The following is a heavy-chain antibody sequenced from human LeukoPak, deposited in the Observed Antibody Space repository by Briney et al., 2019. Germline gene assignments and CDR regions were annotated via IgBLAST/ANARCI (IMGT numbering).Heavy chain of an antibody. V-gene: IGHV1-18*04. CDR1: GYTFTSYG. J-gene: IGHJ5*02. D-gene: IGHD2-2*01. Sequence: ASVKVSCKASGYTFTSYGISWVRRAPGQGLEWMGWISAYNGNTNYAQKLQGRVTMTTDTSTSTAYMELRSLRSDDTAVYYCARDPSGQLPRRGFDPWGQGTLVTVSS. CDR3: ARDPSGQLPRRGFDP. CDR2: ISAYNGNT.